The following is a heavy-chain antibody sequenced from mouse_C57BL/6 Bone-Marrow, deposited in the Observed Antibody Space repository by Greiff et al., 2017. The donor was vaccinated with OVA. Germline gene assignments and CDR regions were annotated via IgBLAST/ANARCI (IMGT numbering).Heavy chain of an antibody. CDR3: VREILYYYGSSRGYYFDY. V-gene: IGHV1-81*01. CDR2: IYPRSGNT. J-gene: IGHJ2*01. CDR1: GYTFTSYG. Sequence: VQLQQSGAELARPGASVKLSCKASGYTFTSYGISWVKQRTGQGLEWIGEIYPRSGNTYYNEKFKGKATLTADKSSSTAYMELRSLTSEDSAVYFCVREILYYYGSSRGYYFDYWGQGTTLTVSS. D-gene: IGHD1-1*01.